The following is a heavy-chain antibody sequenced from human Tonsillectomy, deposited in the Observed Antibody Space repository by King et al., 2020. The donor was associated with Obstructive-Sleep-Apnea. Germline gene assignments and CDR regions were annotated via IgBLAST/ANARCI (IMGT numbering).Heavy chain of an antibody. D-gene: IGHD6-13*01. J-gene: IGHJ4*02. CDR1: GGTFSSYA. Sequence: QLVQSGAEVKKPGSSVKVSCKASGGTFSSYAISWVRQAPGQGLEWMGGIIPILGIANYAQKFQGRVTITADKSTSTAYMELSSLRSEDTAVYYCAGDRGQQLGLGIFDYWGQGTLVTVSS. CDR3: AGDRGQQLGLGIFDY. CDR2: IIPILGIA. V-gene: IGHV1-69*10.